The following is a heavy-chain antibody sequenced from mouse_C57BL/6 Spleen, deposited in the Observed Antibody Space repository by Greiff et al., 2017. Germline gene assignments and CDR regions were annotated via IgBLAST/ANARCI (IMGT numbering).Heavy chain of an antibody. CDR2: INPGSGGT. D-gene: IGHD2-1*01. CDR1: GYAFTNYL. J-gene: IGHJ4*01. V-gene: IGHV1-54*01. CDR3: AREGVIYYGNYYAMDY. Sequence: QVQLQQSGAELVRPGTSVKVSCKASGYAFTNYLIEWVKQRPGQGLEWIGVINPGSGGTNYNEKFKGKATLTADKSSSTAYMQRSSLTSEDAAVYFCAREGVIYYGNYYAMDYWGQGTSVTVSS.